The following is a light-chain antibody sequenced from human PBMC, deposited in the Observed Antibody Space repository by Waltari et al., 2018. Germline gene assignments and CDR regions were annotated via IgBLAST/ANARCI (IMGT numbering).Light chain of an antibody. CDR1: QSISNY. J-gene: IGKJ4*01. CDR3: QQRYSWPLT. CDR2: DAS. Sequence: IVLTQSPATLSLSPGESATLSCRASQSISNYLAWYQQKPGQAPRLLISDASNRATGIPTRFSGSGSGTDFALTISSLEPEDFAVYYCQQRYSWPLTFGGGTKVEIK. V-gene: IGKV3-11*01.